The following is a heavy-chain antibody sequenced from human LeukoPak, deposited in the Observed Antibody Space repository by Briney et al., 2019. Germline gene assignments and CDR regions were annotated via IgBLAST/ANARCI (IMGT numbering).Heavy chain of an antibody. CDR1: GFAFSSFA. CDR3: AKVRDDYGDYFDY. Sequence: GGSLRLSCAASGFAFSSFAMHWVRQAPGKGLEWVTLISYDGSDQYYTDSVKGRFTISRDNSKNTLYLRMNSLRPEDTAVYYCAKVRDDYGDYFDYWGQGTLVTVSS. V-gene: IGHV3-30*04. D-gene: IGHD4-17*01. J-gene: IGHJ4*02. CDR2: ISYDGSDQ.